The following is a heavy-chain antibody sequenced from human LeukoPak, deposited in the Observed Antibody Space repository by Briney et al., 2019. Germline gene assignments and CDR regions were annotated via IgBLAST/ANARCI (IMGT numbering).Heavy chain of an antibody. CDR3: ARLRGYSYGYDAFDI. V-gene: IGHV1-69*13. CDR2: IIPIFGTP. Sequence: GASVKVSCKASGGTFSSYAISWVRQAPGQGLEWMGMIIPIFGTPNYAQRFQGRITIAADELTITAYMELTSLRSEDTAVYYCARLRGYSYGYDAFDIWGQGTMVTVSS. J-gene: IGHJ3*02. CDR1: GGTFSSYA. D-gene: IGHD5-18*01.